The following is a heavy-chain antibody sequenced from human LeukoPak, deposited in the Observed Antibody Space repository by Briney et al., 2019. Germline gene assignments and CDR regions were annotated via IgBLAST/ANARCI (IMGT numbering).Heavy chain of an antibody. CDR2: VYHSGSA. J-gene: IGHJ3*01. Sequence: SETLSLTCTVSGGSLNSYYWGWIRQPPGKGLEWIGNVYHSGSAIYNPSLESRVTISVGRSKNQFSLNLSSVTAADTAVYYCARRGYYGSGAYDTWGQGTMFIVSS. CDR1: GGSLNSYY. D-gene: IGHD3-10*01. CDR3: ARRGYYGSGAYDT. V-gene: IGHV4-59*08.